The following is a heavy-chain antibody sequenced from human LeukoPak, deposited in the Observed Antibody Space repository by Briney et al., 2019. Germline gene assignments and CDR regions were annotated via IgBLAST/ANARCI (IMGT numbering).Heavy chain of an antibody. J-gene: IGHJ4*02. Sequence: GGSLRLSCAASGFTFSSYAMSWVRQAPGKGLEWVSAISGSGGSTYYADSVKGRFTISRDNSKNTLYPQMNSLRAEDTAVYYCAKARNDYYDSSGYYWGQGTLVTVSS. CDR2: ISGSGGST. V-gene: IGHV3-23*01. D-gene: IGHD3-22*01. CDR1: GFTFSSYA. CDR3: AKARNDYYDSSGYY.